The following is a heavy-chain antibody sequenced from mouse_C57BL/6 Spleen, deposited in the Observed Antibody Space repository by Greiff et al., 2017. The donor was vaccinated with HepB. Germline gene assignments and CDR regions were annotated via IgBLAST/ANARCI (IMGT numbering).Heavy chain of an antibody. CDR1: GFTFSDYY. Sequence: EVQVVESEGGLVQPGSSMKLSCTASGFTFSDYYMAWVRQVPEKGLEWVANINYDGSSTYYLDSLKSRFIISRDNAKNILYLQMSSLKSEDTATYYCARASNWVFDYWGQGTTLTVSS. J-gene: IGHJ2*01. CDR2: INYDGSST. V-gene: IGHV5-16*01. CDR3: ARASNWVFDY. D-gene: IGHD4-1*01.